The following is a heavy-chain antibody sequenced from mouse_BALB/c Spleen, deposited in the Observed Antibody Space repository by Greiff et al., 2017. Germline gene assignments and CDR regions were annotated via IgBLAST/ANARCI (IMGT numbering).Heavy chain of an antibody. V-gene: IGHV5-6-5*01. CDR2: ISSGGST. CDR1: GFTFSSYA. Sequence: EVQRVESGGGLVKPGGSLKLSCAASGFTFSSYAMSWVRQTPEKRLEWVASISSGGSTYYPDSVKGRFTISRDNARNILYLQMSSLRSEDTAMYYCARGEGDWFAYWGQGTLVTVSA. CDR3: ARGEGDWFAY. J-gene: IGHJ3*01.